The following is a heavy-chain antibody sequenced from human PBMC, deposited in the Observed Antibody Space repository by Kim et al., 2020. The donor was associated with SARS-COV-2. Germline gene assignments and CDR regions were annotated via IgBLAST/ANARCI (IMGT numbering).Heavy chain of an antibody. Sequence: FTISRDNAKNSLYLQMNSLRAEDTAVYYCARDGAMGSHYYDSSGYSLFDYWGQGTLVTVSS. J-gene: IGHJ4*02. D-gene: IGHD3-22*01. V-gene: IGHV3-11*06. CDR3: ARDGAMGSHYYDSSGYSLFDY.